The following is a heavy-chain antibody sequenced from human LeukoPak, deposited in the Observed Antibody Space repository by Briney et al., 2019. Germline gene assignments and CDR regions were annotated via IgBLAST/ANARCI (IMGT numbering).Heavy chain of an antibody. Sequence: GGSLRLSCAASGFTFSSYAMSWVRQAPGKGLEWVSGISGSGGSTYYADSVKGRFTISRGNSKNTLYLQMNSLRAEDTAVYYCARDPTYCSSTSCPFDYWGQGTLVTVSS. V-gene: IGHV3-23*01. D-gene: IGHD2-2*01. CDR3: ARDPTYCSSTSCPFDY. CDR1: GFTFSSYA. CDR2: ISGSGGST. J-gene: IGHJ4*02.